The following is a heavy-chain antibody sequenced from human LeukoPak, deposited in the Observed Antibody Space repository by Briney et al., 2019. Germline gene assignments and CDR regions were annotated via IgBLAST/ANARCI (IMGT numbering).Heavy chain of an antibody. CDR2: ISDSGGST. V-gene: IGHV3-23*01. D-gene: IGHD3-22*01. J-gene: IGHJ4*02. CDR3: AKRGVVIRVILVGFHKEAYYFDS. CDR1: GITLSNYG. Sequence: GGTLRLSCAVSGITLSNYGMSWVRQAPGKGLEWVAGISDSGGSTNYADSVKGRFTISRDNPKNTLYLQMNSLRAEDTAVYFCAKRGVVIRVILVGFHKEAYYFDSWGQGALVTVSS.